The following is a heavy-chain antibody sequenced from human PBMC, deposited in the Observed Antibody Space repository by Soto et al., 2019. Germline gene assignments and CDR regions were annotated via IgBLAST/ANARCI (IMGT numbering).Heavy chain of an antibody. D-gene: IGHD4-17*01. Sequence: PGGSLRLSCAASGFTFSGYWMSWVRQAPGKGLEWVANINQNGGEKYYVDSVKGRFTISRDNAENSMYLQMNSLRVEDTAVYYCARFTTVTPWSLGGQGTLVTVSS. CDR1: GFTFSGYW. J-gene: IGHJ4*02. CDR3: ARFTTVTPWSL. V-gene: IGHV3-7*01. CDR2: INQNGGEK.